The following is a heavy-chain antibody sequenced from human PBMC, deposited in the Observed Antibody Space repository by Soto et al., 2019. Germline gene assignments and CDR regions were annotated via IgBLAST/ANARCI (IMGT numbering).Heavy chain of an antibody. CDR3: SSSSSYYYYGMDV. CDR1: GDTVSSNSVA. J-gene: IGHJ6*02. CDR2: TYYRSRWYS. D-gene: IGHD6-6*01. V-gene: IGHV6-1*01. Sequence: SQTLSLTCVGSGDTVSSNSVAWNWVRQSPSRGLEWLGRTYYRSRWYSDYAVSVRSRIDINADTSKNQVSLQLNSVAPEDTAVYYYSSSSSYYYYGMDVWGQGTTVTVSS.